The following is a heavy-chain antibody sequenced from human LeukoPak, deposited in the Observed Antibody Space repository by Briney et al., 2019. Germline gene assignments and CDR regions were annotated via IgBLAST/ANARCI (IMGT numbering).Heavy chain of an antibody. J-gene: IGHJ6*02. D-gene: IGHD6-13*01. Sequence: NPSETLSLTCAVYGGSFSGYYWSWIRQPPGKGLEWIGEINHSGSTNYNPSLKSRVTVSVDTSKNQFSLKLSSVTAADTAVYYCARASIAAAGRGIRYYYYGMDVWGQGTTVTVS. CDR1: GGSFSGYY. CDR3: ARASIAAAGRGIRYYYYGMDV. V-gene: IGHV4-34*01. CDR2: INHSGST.